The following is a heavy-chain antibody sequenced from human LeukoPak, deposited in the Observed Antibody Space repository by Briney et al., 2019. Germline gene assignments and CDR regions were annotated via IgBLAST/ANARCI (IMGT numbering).Heavy chain of an antibody. CDR2: ISYDGSNK. Sequence: GGSLRLSCAASGFTFSSYAMHWVRQAPGKGLEWVAVISYDGSNKYYADSVKGRFTISRDNSKNTLYLQMNSLRAEGTAVYYCAKGPAVPAAGYFQHWGQGTLVTVSS. D-gene: IGHD2-2*01. CDR1: GFTFSSYA. J-gene: IGHJ1*01. V-gene: IGHV3-30-3*01. CDR3: AKGPAVPAAGYFQH.